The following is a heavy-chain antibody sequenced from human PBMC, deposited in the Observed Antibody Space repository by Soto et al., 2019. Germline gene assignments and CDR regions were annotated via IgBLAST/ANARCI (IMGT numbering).Heavy chain of an antibody. CDR2: ISGSGGSR. Sequence: EVQLLESGGGLVQPGGSLRLSCAASGFTFSSYAMSWVRQAPGKGLEWVSGISGSGGSRKYADSVKGRFTISRDKAKNTLYVKMKSLTAEDTAVYYCAKGKGYGSGSYYAFDYWGQGTLVTVSS. V-gene: IGHV3-23*01. J-gene: IGHJ4*02. CDR3: AKGKGYGSGSYYAFDY. CDR1: GFTFSSYA. D-gene: IGHD3-10*01.